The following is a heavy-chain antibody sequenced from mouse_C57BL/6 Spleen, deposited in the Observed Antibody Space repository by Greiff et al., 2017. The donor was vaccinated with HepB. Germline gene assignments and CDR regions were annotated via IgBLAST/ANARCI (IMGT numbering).Heavy chain of an antibody. D-gene: IGHD1-1*01. J-gene: IGHJ4*01. Sequence: VQLQQSGPELVKPGASVKISCKASGYAFSSSWMNWVKQRPGKGLEWIGRIYPGDGDTNYNGKFKGKATLTADKSSSTAYMQLSSLTSDDSAVYFCAREDTTVVEGYAMDYWGQGTSVTVSS. CDR3: AREDTTVVEGYAMDY. CDR1: GYAFSSSW. V-gene: IGHV1-82*01. CDR2: IYPGDGDT.